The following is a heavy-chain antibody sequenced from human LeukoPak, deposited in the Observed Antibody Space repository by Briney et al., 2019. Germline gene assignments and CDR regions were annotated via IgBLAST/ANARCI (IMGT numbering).Heavy chain of an antibody. CDR2: ISGDGGSA. J-gene: IGHJ4*02. CDR3: AKASSGSSSRPVDY. D-gene: IGHD3-10*01. Sequence: GGSLRLSCVASGYTFHDYAMSWVRQVPGKGLEWVSLISGDGGSASYAGSVKGRFTISRDNSKNSLYLQMNSLRTEDTAFYYCAKASSGSSSRPVDYWGQGTLVTVSS. V-gene: IGHV3-43*02. CDR1: GYTFHDYA.